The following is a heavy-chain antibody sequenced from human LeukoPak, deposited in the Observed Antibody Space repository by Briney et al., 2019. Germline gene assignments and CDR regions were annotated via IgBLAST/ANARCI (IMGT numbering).Heavy chain of an antibody. J-gene: IGHJ4*02. CDR2: ISSGSSYI. CDR3: ARDHRPDILTGYYDY. V-gene: IGHV3-21*01. D-gene: IGHD3-9*01. Sequence: GRSLRLSCAASGFTFSSYGMHWVRQAPGKGLEWVSSISSGSSYIYYADSVKGRFTISRDNAKNSLYLQMNSLRAEDTAVYYCARDHRPDILTGYYDYWGQGTLVTISS. CDR1: GFTFSSYG.